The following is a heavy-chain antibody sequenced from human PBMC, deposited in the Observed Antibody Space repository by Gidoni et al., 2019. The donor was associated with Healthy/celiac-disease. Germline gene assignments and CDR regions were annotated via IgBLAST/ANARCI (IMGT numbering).Heavy chain of an antibody. J-gene: IGHJ4*02. CDR1: GGSISSGDYY. CDR3: ASYGSGSYYKIPYYFDY. D-gene: IGHD3-10*01. Sequence: QVQLQESGPGLVKPSQTLSLTCTVSGGSISSGDYYWSWIRQPPGKGLEWIGYIYYSGSTYYNPSLKSRVTISVDTSKNQFSLKLSSVTAADTAVYYCASYGSGSYYKIPYYFDYWGQGTLVTVSS. CDR2: IYYSGST. V-gene: IGHV4-30-4*01.